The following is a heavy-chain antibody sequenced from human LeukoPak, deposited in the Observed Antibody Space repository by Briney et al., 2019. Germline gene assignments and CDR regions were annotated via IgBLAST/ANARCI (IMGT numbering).Heavy chain of an antibody. CDR3: AKVGGDSDYYYYYMDV. CDR2: ISGGGGNT. CDR1: GFTFSSYA. D-gene: IGHD4-17*01. V-gene: IGHV3-23*01. Sequence: GGSLRLSCAASGFTFSSYAMSWVRQASGKGLKWVSTISGGGGNTNYADSVKGRFTISRDNSKNTLYLQMNSLRAEDTAVYYCAKVGGDSDYYYYYMDVWGKGTTVTVSS. J-gene: IGHJ6*03.